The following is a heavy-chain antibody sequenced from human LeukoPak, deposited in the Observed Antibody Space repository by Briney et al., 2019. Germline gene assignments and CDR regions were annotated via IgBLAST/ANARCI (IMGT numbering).Heavy chain of an antibody. V-gene: IGHV4-30-4*08. J-gene: IGHJ4*02. D-gene: IGHD3-22*01. CDR1: GGSISSGDYY. CDR3: ATISYYYDSSGYPPRDY. Sequence: SQTLSLTCTVSGGSISSGDYYWSWIRQPPGKGLEWIGYIYYSGSTYYNPSLKSRVTISVDTSKNQFSLKLSSVTAADTAVYYCATISYYYDSSGYPPRDYWGQGTLVTVSS. CDR2: IYYSGST.